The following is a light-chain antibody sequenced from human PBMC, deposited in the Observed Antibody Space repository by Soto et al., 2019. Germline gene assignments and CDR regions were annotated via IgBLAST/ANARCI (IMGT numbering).Light chain of an antibody. CDR3: QQYGGSPRT. J-gene: IGKJ1*01. CDR2: GAS. CDR1: SCTSNRCIGDY. Sequence: IVLTQSPGTLSLSPGARATLSGTTRSCTSNRCIGDYLAWYQQRPGQAPRLLIYGASTRATGIPARFSGSASGTEFTLTVSSLEPEDFAVYYCQQYGGSPRTFGQGTKVDNK. V-gene: IGKV3-20*01.